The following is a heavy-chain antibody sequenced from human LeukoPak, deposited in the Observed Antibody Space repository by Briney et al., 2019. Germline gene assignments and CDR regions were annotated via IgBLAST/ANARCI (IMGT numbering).Heavy chain of an antibody. J-gene: IGHJ4*02. V-gene: IGHV3-23*01. CDR3: TTRLQNQFDY. CDR2: ISDPHSGSET. D-gene: IGHD5-24*01. CDR1: GFTFSSYT. Sequence: PGGSLRLSCAASGFTFSSYTMNWVRQALGQGLEWVSTISDPHSGSETHYADSVKGRFTISRDDSQNTLYLQMDSLRAEDTAVYYCTTRLQNQFDYWGQGTQVTVSS.